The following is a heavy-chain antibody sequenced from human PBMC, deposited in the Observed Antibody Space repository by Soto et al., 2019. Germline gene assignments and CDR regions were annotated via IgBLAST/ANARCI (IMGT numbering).Heavy chain of an antibody. CDR3: AREMGGSIDY. V-gene: IGHV4-39*01. J-gene: IGHJ4*02. D-gene: IGHD1-26*01. Sequence: QLQLQESGPGLVKPSETLSLTCTVSGGSISSSSYYWGWIRQPPGKGLEWIGTIYHSGSTYYKPSLQSRVTISVDTSKNQFSLKLNSVTAADTAIYYCAREMGGSIDYWGQGTLVTVSS. CDR2: IYHSGST. CDR1: GGSISSSSYY.